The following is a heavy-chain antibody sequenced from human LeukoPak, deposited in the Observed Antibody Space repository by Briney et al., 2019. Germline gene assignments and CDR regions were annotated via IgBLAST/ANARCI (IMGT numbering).Heavy chain of an antibody. CDR1: GGSISSGDYY. J-gene: IGHJ6*03. V-gene: IGHV4-30-4*08. CDR3: ARVFRYYYYYMDV. Sequence: SETLSLTCTVSGGSISSGDYYWSWIRQPPGKGRWGIGYIYYSGSTYYNPSLKSRVTISVDTSKNQFSLKLSSVTAADTAVYYCARVFRYYYYYMDVWGKGTTVTVSS. CDR2: IYYSGST.